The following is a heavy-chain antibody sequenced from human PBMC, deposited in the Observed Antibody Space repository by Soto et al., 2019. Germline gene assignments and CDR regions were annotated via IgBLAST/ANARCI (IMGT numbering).Heavy chain of an antibody. D-gene: IGHD2-2*01. CDR3: ARHAEYAFDL. CDR2: IKQDGSEK. CDR1: GFAFNTYW. V-gene: IGHV3-7*03. Sequence: EVQLVESGGSLVQPGGSLRVSCAASGFAFNTYWMTWVRLAPGKGLEVVANIKQDGSEKDYVDSVKGRFTISRDNARNSLYLQMNSLRAEDTAVYYCARHAEYAFDLWGQGTLVTVSS. J-gene: IGHJ4*02.